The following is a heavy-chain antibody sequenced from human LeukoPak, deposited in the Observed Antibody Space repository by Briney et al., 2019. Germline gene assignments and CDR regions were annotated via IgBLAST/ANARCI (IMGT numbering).Heavy chain of an antibody. D-gene: IGHD3-22*01. V-gene: IGHV1-18*01. J-gene: IGHJ4*02. CDR2: ISAYNGNT. CDR3: ARDARYYYDSSGYYYGPTGY. Sequence: ASVKVSCKASGYTFTSYGISWVRQAPGQGLEWMGWISAYNGNTNYAQKLQGRVTMTTDTSTSTAYMELRSLRSDDTAVYYCARDARYYYDSSGYYYGPTGYWGQGTLVTVPS. CDR1: GYTFTSYG.